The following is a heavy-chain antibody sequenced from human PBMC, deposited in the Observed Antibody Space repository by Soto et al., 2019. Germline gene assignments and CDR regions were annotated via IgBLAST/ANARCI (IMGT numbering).Heavy chain of an antibody. Sequence: GGSLRLSCAASGFTFSDYYMSWIRQAPGKGLEWVSYISSSGSTIYYADSVKGRFTISRDNAKNSLYLQMNSLRAEDTAVYYCASLHSSGWKTNWFDPWGQGTLVTVSS. V-gene: IGHV3-11*01. CDR1: GFTFSDYY. J-gene: IGHJ5*02. CDR3: ASLHSSGWKTNWFDP. CDR2: ISSSGSTI. D-gene: IGHD6-19*01.